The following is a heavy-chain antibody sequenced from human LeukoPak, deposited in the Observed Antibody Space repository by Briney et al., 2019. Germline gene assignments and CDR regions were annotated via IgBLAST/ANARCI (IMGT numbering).Heavy chain of an antibody. CDR3: ARDLPEVRGVIITLFDY. D-gene: IGHD3-10*01. J-gene: IGHJ4*02. CDR2: INANSGGT. V-gene: IGHV1-2*02. Sequence: GASVKVSCKASGYTFTGYYMHWVRQAPGQGLEWIGWINANSGGTNYAQKFQGRVTMTRDTSISTAYMELSRLRSDDTAVYYCARDLPEVRGVIITLFDYWGQGTLVTVSS. CDR1: GYTFTGYY.